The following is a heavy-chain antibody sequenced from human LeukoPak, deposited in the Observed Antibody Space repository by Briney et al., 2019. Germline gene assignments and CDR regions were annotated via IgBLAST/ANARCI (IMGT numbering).Heavy chain of an antibody. CDR2: IYSGGST. CDR1: GFTVSSNY. CDR3: ARDHLSGWYPEYFQH. V-gene: IGHV3-53*01. J-gene: IGHJ1*01. Sequence: GGSLRLSCAASGFTVSSNYMSWVRQAPGKGLEWVSVIYSGGSTYYADSVKGRFTISRDNAKNSLYLQMNSLRAEDTAVYYCARDHLSGWYPEYFQHWGQGTLVTVSS. D-gene: IGHD6-19*01.